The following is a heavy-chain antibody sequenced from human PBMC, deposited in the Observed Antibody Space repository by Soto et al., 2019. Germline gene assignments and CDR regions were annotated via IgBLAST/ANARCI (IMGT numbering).Heavy chain of an antibody. V-gene: IGHV3-11*05. CDR2: ISSSSSYT. D-gene: IGHD6-19*01. Sequence: QVQLVESGGGVVKPGGSLRLSCAASGFTFGDYHMKWIRQPPGKGLEWVSYISSSSSYTTNADSVKGRFTISRDNAKNSLYLQMNSLRAEDTAVYYCARGVGSGWAFDYWGQGALVTVSS. CDR1: GFTFGDYH. CDR3: ARGVGSGWAFDY. J-gene: IGHJ4*02.